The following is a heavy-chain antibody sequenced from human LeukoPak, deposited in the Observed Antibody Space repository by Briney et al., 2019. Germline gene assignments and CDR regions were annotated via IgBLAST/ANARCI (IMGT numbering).Heavy chain of an antibody. CDR3: AREAVSLVAVANDGCFDF. J-gene: IGHJ4*02. Sequence: GASVKVSCKASGYTFGNYYMHWVRQAPGQGLEWMGWVSAYKGYTSHAQKFQDRVIMTTDTSTTTAYMELRNLKSDDTAVYYCAREAVSLVAVANDGCFDFWGQGSLVIVSS. CDR1: GYTFGNYY. V-gene: IGHV1-18*04. D-gene: IGHD6-19*01. CDR2: VSAYKGYT.